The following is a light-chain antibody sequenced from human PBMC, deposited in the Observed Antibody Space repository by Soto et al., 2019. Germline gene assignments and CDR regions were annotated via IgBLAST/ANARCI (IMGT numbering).Light chain of an antibody. J-gene: IGLJ1*01. CDR2: DDN. CDR1: SSNIGGNS. CDR3: GSWDSSLSADV. Sequence: QEVTISCSGSSSNIGGNSVSWYQQLPGTAPKLLIYDDNKRPSGIPDRFSGSKSGTSATLGITGFQTGDEADYYCGSWDSSLSADVFGTGTKVTVL. V-gene: IGLV1-51*01.